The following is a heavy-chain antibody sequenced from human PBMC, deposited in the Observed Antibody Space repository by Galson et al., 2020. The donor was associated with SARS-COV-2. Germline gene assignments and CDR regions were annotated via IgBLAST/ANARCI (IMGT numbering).Heavy chain of an antibody. Sequence: GKGLEWIGRIYTSGSTNYNPSLKSRVTMSVDTSKNQFSLKLSSVTAADTAVYYCASSIAAAGILFWGQGTLVTVSS. J-gene: IGHJ4*02. V-gene: IGHV4-4*07. D-gene: IGHD6-13*01. CDR2: IYTSGST. CDR3: ASSIAAAGILF.